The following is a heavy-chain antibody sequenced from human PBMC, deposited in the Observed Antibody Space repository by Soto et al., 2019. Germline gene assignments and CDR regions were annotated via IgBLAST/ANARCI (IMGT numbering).Heavy chain of an antibody. Sequence: EVQLVETGGGLIQPGGSLRLSCAASRFTVSSNYMSWVRQAPGKGLEWVSVIYSGGSTYYADSVKGRFTISRDNSKNTLYLQMNSLRAEDTAVYYCARWGAGDYDTIDYWGQGTLVTVSS. CDR1: RFTVSSNY. D-gene: IGHD4-17*01. V-gene: IGHV3-53*02. J-gene: IGHJ4*02. CDR3: ARWGAGDYDTIDY. CDR2: IYSGGST.